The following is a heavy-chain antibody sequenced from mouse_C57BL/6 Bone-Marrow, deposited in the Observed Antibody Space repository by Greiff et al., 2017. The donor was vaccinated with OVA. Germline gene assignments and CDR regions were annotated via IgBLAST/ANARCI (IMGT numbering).Heavy chain of an antibody. V-gene: IGHV5-4*01. J-gene: IGHJ4*01. Sequence: EVQLVESGGGLVKPGGSLKLSCAASGFTFSSYAMSWVRQTPEKRLEWVATISDGGSYTYYPDNVKGRFTISRDNAKNNLYLQMSHLKSEDTAMYYCARDYYGSSGGYYYAMDYWGQGTSVTVSS. D-gene: IGHD1-1*01. CDR1: GFTFSSYA. CDR2: ISDGGSYT. CDR3: ARDYYGSSGGYYYAMDY.